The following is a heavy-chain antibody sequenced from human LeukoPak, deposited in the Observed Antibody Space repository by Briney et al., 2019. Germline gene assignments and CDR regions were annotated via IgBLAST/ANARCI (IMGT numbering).Heavy chain of an antibody. CDR3: ATRLGYCSGGSCYP. CDR2: INPNSGGT. J-gene: IGHJ5*02. Sequence: GASVKVSCKASGYTFTGYYMHWVRQAPGQGLEWMGWINPNSGGTNYAQKFQGRVTMTRDTSISTAYMELSRLRSDDTAVYYCATRLGYCSGGSCYPWGQGTLVTVSS. D-gene: IGHD2-15*01. V-gene: IGHV1-2*02. CDR1: GYTFTGYY.